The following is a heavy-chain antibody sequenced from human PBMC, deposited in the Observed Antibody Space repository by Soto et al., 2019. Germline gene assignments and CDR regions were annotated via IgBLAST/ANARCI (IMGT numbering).Heavy chain of an antibody. CDR2: IFYREST. D-gene: IGHD3-10*01. V-gene: IGHV4-61*01. CDR1: GDSISSGSYF. CDR3: ARVRTVGMSGSPGDS. Sequence: SETLSLTCTVSGDSISSGSYFWSWIRQPPGKGLEWIGYIFYRESTNHNPALTGRVTFSVDTSKNQFPLRLRSVTAADTAVYYCARVRTVGMSGSPGDSWGQGTLVTVSS. J-gene: IGHJ4*02.